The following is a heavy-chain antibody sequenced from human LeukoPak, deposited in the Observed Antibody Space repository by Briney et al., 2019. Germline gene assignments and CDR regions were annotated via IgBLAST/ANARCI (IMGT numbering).Heavy chain of an antibody. V-gene: IGHV5-51*01. D-gene: IGHD5-12*01. Sequence: GESLKISCKGSGYSFTSYWIGWVRQMPGKGLEWMGIIYPGDSDTRYSPSFQGQVTISADKSISTAYLQWSSLRSEDTAVYYCARGASRSFDYWGQGTLVTVSS. J-gene: IGHJ4*02. CDR2: IYPGDSDT. CDR1: GYSFTSYW. CDR3: ARGASRSFDY.